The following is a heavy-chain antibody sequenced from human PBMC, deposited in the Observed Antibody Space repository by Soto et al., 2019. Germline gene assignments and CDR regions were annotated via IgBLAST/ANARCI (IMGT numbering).Heavy chain of an antibody. Sequence: QVQLVESGGGVVQPGRSLRLSCAASGSTFSSYGMHWVRQAPGKGLEWVAVISYDGSNKYYADSVKGRFTISRENSKNTLYLQMNSLRAEDTAVYYCVEEAAAIHYGMDVWGQGTTVTVSS. CDR3: VEEAAAIHYGMDV. D-gene: IGHD2-2*01. V-gene: IGHV3-30*03. CDR2: ISYDGSNK. J-gene: IGHJ6*02. CDR1: GSTFSSYG.